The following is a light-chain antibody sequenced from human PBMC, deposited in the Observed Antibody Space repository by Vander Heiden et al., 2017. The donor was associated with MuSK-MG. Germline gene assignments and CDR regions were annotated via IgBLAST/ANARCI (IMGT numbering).Light chain of an antibody. CDR2: GAS. CDR1: QSVRVNY. J-gene: IGKJ1*01. CDR3: QQYGTSPRT. V-gene: IGKV3-20*01. Sequence: EIVLTQSPGTLYLSPGERATLSCRASQSVRVNYLAWYQQKPGQAPRLLIWGASNRASGTQDRFTGSGSGTDFTLTISRLGPEDFAVYYCQQYGTSPRTFGQGTRVDI.